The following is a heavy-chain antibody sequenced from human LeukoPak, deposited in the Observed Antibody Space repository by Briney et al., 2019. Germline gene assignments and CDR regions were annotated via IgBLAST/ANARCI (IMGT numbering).Heavy chain of an antibody. CDR2: IYHSGST. V-gene: IGHV4-59*12. Sequence: SETLSLTCTASGGSISSYYWSWIRQPPGKGLEWIGYIYHSGSTYYNPSLKSRVTISVDRSKNQFSLKLSSVTAADTAVYYCARTSIAARRANAFDIWGQGTMVTVSS. D-gene: IGHD6-6*01. CDR1: GGSISSYY. J-gene: IGHJ3*02. CDR3: ARTSIAARRANAFDI.